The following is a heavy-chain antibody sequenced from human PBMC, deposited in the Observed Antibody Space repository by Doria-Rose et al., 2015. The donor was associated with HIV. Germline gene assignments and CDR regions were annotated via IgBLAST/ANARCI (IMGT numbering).Heavy chain of an antibody. CDR2: IYYSGST. Sequence: QVQLQESGPGLVKPSQTLSLTCTVSGGSINSGDYFWSWIRQHPGKGLEWIGYIYYSGSTYYNASLKSRVTISIDTSKNQFSLKLSSVTAADTAVYYCARAKYSSGYYRTFDYWGQGTLVTVSS. CDR3: ARAKYSSGYYRTFDY. D-gene: IGHD3-22*01. J-gene: IGHJ4*02. CDR1: GGSINSGDYF. V-gene: IGHV4-31*03.